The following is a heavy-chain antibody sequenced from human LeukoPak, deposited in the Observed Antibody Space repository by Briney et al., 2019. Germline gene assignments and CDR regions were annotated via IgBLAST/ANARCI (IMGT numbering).Heavy chain of an antibody. CDR2: INHSGST. CDR1: GGSFSGYY. J-gene: IGHJ3*02. Sequence: SETLSLTCAVYGGSFSGYYWSWIRQPPGKGLEWIGEINHSGSTNYNPSLKSRVTISVDTSKNQFSLKLSSVTAADTAVYYCARRPLRFLEWLQPRGNAFDIWGQGTMVTVSS. D-gene: IGHD3-3*01. V-gene: IGHV4-34*01. CDR3: ARRPLRFLEWLQPRGNAFDI.